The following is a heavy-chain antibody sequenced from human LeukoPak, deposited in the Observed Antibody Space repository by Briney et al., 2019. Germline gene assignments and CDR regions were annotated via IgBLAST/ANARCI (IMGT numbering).Heavy chain of an antibody. Sequence: PGGSLRLSCAASGFTFSIFCMTWVRQAPGKGLEWVSTIGVSGGATYYADSVKGRFTISRDGYMNTVYIQMNSLRDQETDVYHCTKAHRALDSSSHYLYFDLWGLGTLVTVSS. CDR2: IGVSGGAT. V-gene: IGHV3-23*01. CDR3: TKAHRALDSSSHYLYFDL. D-gene: IGHD6-13*01. CDR1: GFTFSIFC. J-gene: IGHJ4*02.